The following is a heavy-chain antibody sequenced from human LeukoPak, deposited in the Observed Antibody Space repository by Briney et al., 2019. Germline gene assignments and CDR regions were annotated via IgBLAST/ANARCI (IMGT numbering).Heavy chain of an antibody. D-gene: IGHD2-2*01. CDR3: AKDADCSSTGCYYYYYYYVDV. V-gene: IGHV3-30*02. Sequence: PGGSLRLSCAASGFTFSSYGMHWVRQAPGKGLEWVAFIRYDGSNKYYADSVKGRFTISRDNSKNTLYLQMNSLRAEDTVVYYCAKDADCSSTGCYYYYYYYVDVWGKGTTVTVSS. CDR2: IRYDGSNK. J-gene: IGHJ6*03. CDR1: GFTFSSYG.